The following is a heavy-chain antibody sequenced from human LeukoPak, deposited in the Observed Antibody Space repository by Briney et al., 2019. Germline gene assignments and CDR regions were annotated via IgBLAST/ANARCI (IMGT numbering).Heavy chain of an antibody. D-gene: IGHD5-12*01. J-gene: IGHJ4*02. CDR2: ISSSSSYI. Sequence: PGGSLRLSCAASGFTFSDYYMGWIRQAPGKGLEWVSSISSSSSYIYYADSVKGRFTISRDNAKNSLYLQMNSLRAEDTAVYYCARPTEATLDGYYFDYWGQGTLVTVSS. CDR3: ARPTEATLDGYYFDY. CDR1: GFTFSDYY. V-gene: IGHV3-11*06.